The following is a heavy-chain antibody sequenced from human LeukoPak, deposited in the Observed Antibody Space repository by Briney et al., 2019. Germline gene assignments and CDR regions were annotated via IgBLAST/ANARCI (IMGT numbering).Heavy chain of an antibody. V-gene: IGHV3-7*01. D-gene: IGHD4-11*01. CDR3: ARDSYRSLDY. CDR1: GFTFSDVW. J-gene: IGHJ4*02. CDR2: INQDGRGI. Sequence: GGSLRLSCAASGFTFSDVWMSWVRQAPGKGLEWVANINQDGRGIYYVDSVKGRFSISRDNINNLLYLQMNSLRAEDTAMYFCARDSYRSLDYWGQGTLVTVSS.